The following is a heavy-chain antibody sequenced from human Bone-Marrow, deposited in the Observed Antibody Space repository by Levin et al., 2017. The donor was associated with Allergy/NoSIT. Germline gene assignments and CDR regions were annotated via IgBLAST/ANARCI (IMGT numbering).Heavy chain of an antibody. CDR3: ARSHYDSSGYYSVLYFDY. CDR2: IIPIFGTA. Sequence: ASVKVSCKASGGTFSSYAISWVRQAPGQGLEWMGGIIPIFGTANYAQKFQGRVTITADESTSTAYMELSSLRSEDTAVYYCARSHYDSSGYYSVLYFDYWGQGTLVTVSS. D-gene: IGHD3-22*01. V-gene: IGHV1-69*13. CDR1: GGTFSSYA. J-gene: IGHJ4*02.